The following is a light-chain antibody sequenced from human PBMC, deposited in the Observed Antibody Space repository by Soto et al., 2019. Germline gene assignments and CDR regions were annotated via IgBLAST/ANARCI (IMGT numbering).Light chain of an antibody. CDR2: EVN. CDR1: SSDVGAYIY. Sequence: QSALTQPASVSGSPGQSVTISCGGTSSDVGAYIYVSWYQQYPGKAPKLIIYEVNNRPSGVSGRFSGSKSDTTAYLTISGLQAEGEADYYCSSYSDSDTKVFGTGTKVTVL. V-gene: IGLV2-14*03. J-gene: IGLJ1*01. CDR3: SSYSDSDTKV.